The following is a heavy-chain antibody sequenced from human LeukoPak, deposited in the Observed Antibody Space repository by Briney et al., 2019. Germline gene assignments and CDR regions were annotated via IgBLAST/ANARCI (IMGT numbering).Heavy chain of an antibody. J-gene: IGHJ4*02. CDR1: GYTFTRYA. CDR2: INMYTANP. Sequence: ASVTVSCKASGYTFTRYAINWLRQAPGQGLEWMGWINMYTANPAYAQGFTERFVFSLDTSVTTAYLQISNLKTEDTAVYYCARHDNDDDFDYWGQGTLVTVSS. V-gene: IGHV7-4-1*02. CDR3: ARHDNDDDFDY. D-gene: IGHD3-16*01.